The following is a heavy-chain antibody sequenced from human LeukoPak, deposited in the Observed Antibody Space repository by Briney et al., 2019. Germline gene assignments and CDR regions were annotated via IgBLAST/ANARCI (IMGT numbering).Heavy chain of an antibody. CDR3: ARLSYEYSSSS. CDR1: GYSINNYW. D-gene: IGHD6-6*01. Sequence: GESLKISCKGSGYSINNYWIGWVRQMPGKGLEWMGIIYPADSDIRYSPSFQGQVTISADKSISTAYLQWSSLKASDTAMYYCARLSYEYSSSSWGQGTLVTVSS. CDR2: IYPADSDI. J-gene: IGHJ5*02. V-gene: IGHV5-51*01.